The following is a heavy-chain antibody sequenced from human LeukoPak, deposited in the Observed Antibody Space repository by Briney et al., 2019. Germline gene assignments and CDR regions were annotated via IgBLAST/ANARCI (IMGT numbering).Heavy chain of an antibody. V-gene: IGHV1-46*01. J-gene: IGHJ3*02. CDR2: INPSGGST. CDR1: GYTFTSYY. CDR3: AREEDYGDSPGAFDI. Sequence: GASVKVSCKASGYTFTSYYMHWVRQAPGQGLEWMGIINPSGGSTSCAQKFQGRVTMTRDTSTSTVYMELSSLRSEDTAVYYCAREEDYGDSPGAFDIWGQGTMVTVSS. D-gene: IGHD4-17*01.